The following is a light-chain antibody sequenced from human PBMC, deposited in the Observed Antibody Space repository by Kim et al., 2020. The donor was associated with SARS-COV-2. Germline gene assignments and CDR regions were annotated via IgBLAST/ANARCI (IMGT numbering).Light chain of an antibody. CDR2: DIT. CDR3: ATWDRSLNAGV. Sequence: GQKVTISCSGSSFNSGSNYVSWYQQLPGTVPTLLIYDITLRPSGIPHRFSGSNSGTSATLGITGLQTGDEGDYYCATWDRSLNAGVFGGGTQLTVL. CDR1: SFNSGSNY. V-gene: IGLV1-51*01. J-gene: IGLJ2*01.